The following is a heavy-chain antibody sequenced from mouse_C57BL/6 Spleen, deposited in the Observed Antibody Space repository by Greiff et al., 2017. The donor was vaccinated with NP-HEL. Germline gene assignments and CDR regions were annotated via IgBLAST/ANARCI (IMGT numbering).Heavy chain of an antibody. CDR1: GFTFSSYA. V-gene: IGHV5-4*01. CDR3: ARDRPMDY. Sequence: EVKLVESGGGLVKPGGSLKLSCAASGFTFSSYAMSWVRQTPEKRLEWVATISDGGSYTYYPDNVKGRFTISRDNAKNNLYLQMSHLKSEDTAMYYCARDRPMDYWGQGTSVTVSS. J-gene: IGHJ4*01. CDR2: ISDGGSYT.